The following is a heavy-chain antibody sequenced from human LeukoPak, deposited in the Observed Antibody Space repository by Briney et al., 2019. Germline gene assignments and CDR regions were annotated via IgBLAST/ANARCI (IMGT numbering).Heavy chain of an antibody. D-gene: IGHD6-19*01. CDR2: ISSSGSAI. CDR1: GFTFSSYE. V-gene: IGHV3-48*03. CDR3: ARGGSLGY. Sequence: PGGSLSLSCAASGFTFSSYEMNWIRQAPGKGLEWVSKISSSGSAIYYADSVKGRFTISRDNAKSTLYLQMNSLRVEDTAVYYCARGGSLGYWGQGTLVTLSS. J-gene: IGHJ4*02.